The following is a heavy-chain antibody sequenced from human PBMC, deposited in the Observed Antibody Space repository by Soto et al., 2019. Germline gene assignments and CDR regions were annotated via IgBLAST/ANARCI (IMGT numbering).Heavy chain of an antibody. CDR3: ARGVGRSSWTSFDS. V-gene: IGHV4-4*07. D-gene: IGHD6-13*01. CDR1: GGSISSDY. J-gene: IGHJ4*02. Sequence: PSETLSLTCTVSGGSISSDYWSWIRQPAGKGLEWIGRIYISENTHYNPSLRGRVSMSLDTSKNQLSLNLSSVTAADTAVYYCARGVGRSSWTSFDSWGQGTLATVSS. CDR2: IYISENT.